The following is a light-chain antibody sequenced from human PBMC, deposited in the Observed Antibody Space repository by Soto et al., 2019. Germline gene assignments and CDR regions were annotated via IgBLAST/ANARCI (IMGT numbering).Light chain of an antibody. CDR1: SSDVGYYDY. J-gene: IGLJ3*02. CDR3: SSYTTSSTWV. Sequence: QSALTQPASVSGSPGQSITISCTGTSSDVGYYDYVSWYQQHPGKAPKLMICEASNRPSGVSHRFSGSKSGNTASLTISGLQAEDEADYYCSSYTTSSTWVFGGGTKLTVL. CDR2: EAS. V-gene: IGLV2-14*01.